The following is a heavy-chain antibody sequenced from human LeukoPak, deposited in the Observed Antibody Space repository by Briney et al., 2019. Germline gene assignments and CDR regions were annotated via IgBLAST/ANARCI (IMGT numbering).Heavy chain of an antibody. CDR2: IYSGGST. D-gene: IGHD5-24*01. J-gene: IGHJ4*02. CDR1: GFTVSSNY. Sequence: PGGSLRLSCAASGFTVSSNYMSWVRQAPGKGLEWVSVIYSGGSTYYADSVKGRFTISRDNSKNTLYLQMNSLRAEDTAVYFCVRDGDDFNFDYWGQGSLATVSS. CDR3: VRDGDDFNFDY. V-gene: IGHV3-66*01.